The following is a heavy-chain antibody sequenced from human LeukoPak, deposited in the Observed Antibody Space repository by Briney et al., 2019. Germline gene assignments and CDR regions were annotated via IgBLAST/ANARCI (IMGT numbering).Heavy chain of an antibody. CDR2: IKADGSEK. CDR1: GFTFSTYW. D-gene: IGHD2-15*01. J-gene: IGHJ4*02. CDR3: AREDCSGDPCYNSIDS. V-gene: IGHV3-7*01. Sequence: GGSLRLSCAASGFTFSTYWMSWARQAPGKGLEWVANIKADGSEKYYVDSVRGRFTISRDNDRNSLYLQMTRLRAEDTAVYYCAREDCSGDPCYNSIDSWGQGTLVIVSS.